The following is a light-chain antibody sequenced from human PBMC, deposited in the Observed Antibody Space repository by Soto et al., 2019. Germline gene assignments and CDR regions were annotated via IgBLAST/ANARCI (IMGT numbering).Light chain of an antibody. V-gene: IGKV3-11*01. CDR1: QSVTKY. CDR2: DTS. CDR3: QQRYNWLT. J-gene: IGKJ4*01. Sequence: EIVLTQSPATLSLSPGERATLSCRASQSVTKYLAWYQQKPGQAPRLLIYDTSNSATVIPARFSGSGSGTDFTLTISGLESEDSGIYYCQQRYNWLTFGGGTKVEIK.